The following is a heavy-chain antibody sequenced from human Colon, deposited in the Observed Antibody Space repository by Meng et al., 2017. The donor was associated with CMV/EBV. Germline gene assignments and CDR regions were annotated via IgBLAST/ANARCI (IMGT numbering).Heavy chain of an antibody. V-gene: IGHV1-46*01. J-gene: IGHJ4*02. D-gene: IGHD3-3*01. Sequence: ASAKVSCKTSGYSFSDYIHWVRQAPGQGLEWMAIINLSADTTVYAEKFRDRFTVTRDTSTATVYMELSKLQSNDTAVYFCARDRTSGWQPDFWGQGTLVTVSS. CDR1: GYSFSDY. CDR3: ARDRTSGWQPDF. CDR2: INLSADTT.